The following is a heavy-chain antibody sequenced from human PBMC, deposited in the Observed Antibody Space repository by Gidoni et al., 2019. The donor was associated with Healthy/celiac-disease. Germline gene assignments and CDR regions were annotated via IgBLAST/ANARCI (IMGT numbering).Heavy chain of an antibody. D-gene: IGHD2-8*01. CDR3: ARDGDIVLMVYAIHEYYYGMDV. V-gene: IGHV3-21*01. J-gene: IGHJ6*02. CDR2: ISSSSSYI. Sequence: EVQLVESGGGLVKPGGSLRLSCAASGFTFSSYSMNWFRQAPGKGLEWVSSISSSSSYIYYADSVKGRFTISRDNAKNSLYLQMNSLRAEDTAVYYCARDGDIVLMVYAIHEYYYGMDVWGQGTTVTVSS. CDR1: GFTFSSYS.